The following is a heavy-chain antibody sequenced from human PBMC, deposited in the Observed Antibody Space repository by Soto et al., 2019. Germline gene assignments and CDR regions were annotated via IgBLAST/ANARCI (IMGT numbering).Heavy chain of an antibody. CDR2: IFYSGST. V-gene: IGHV4-39*01. Sequence: SETLSLTCTVSGDSISSSNYFWGWIRQPPGKGLEWIGTIFYSGSTYYNPSLKSRVTISVDTSKNQFSLRLTSVTAADTALYYCARRYGWLYFDYWGQGSLVTVSS. CDR1: GDSISSSNYF. CDR3: ARRYGWLYFDY. J-gene: IGHJ4*02. D-gene: IGHD6-19*01.